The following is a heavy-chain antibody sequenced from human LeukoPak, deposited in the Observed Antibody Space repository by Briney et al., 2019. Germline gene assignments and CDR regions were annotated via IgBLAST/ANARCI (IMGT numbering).Heavy chain of an antibody. CDR2: IYYSGST. J-gene: IGHJ5*02. CDR1: GGSINYYY. D-gene: IGHD3-3*01. Sequence: SETLSLTCTVSGGSINYYYWMWIRQPPGKGLEWIGSIYYSGSTYYNPSLKSRVTISVDTSKNQFSLKLSPVTAADTAVYYCARLLRITISFDPWGQGTLVTVSS. CDR3: ARLLRITISFDP. V-gene: IGHV4-39*01.